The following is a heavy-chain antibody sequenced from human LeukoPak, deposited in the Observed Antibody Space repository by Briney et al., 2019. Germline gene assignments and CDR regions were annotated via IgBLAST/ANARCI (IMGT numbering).Heavy chain of an antibody. D-gene: IGHD4-23*01. CDR2: IYTSGST. V-gene: IGHV4-4*07. Sequence: SETLSLTCTVSGGSISSYYWSWIRQPAGKGLEWIGRIYTSGSTNYNPSLKSRVTISVDTSKNQFSLKLSSVTAADTAVYYCARGLRWYSDFDYWGQGTLVTVSS. J-gene: IGHJ4*02. CDR3: ARGLRWYSDFDY. CDR1: GGSISSYY.